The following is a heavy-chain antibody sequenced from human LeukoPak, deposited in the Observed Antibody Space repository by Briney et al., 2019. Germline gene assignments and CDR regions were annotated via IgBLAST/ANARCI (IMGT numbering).Heavy chain of an antibody. V-gene: IGHV3-7*04. Sequence: AGGPLRLSCAAPGFTFSSYWMSWVRQAPGKGLEGVANIKHDGGEKYYVDSVRGRFTISRDNTKNSLYLQMNSLRAEDTAVYYCARGASSSWIYFDYWGQGALVTVSS. J-gene: IGHJ4*02. D-gene: IGHD6-13*01. CDR2: IKHDGGEK. CDR1: GFTFSSYW. CDR3: ARGASSSWIYFDY.